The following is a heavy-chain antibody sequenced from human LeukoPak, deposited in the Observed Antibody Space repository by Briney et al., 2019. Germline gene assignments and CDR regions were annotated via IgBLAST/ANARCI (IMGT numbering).Heavy chain of an antibody. D-gene: IGHD3-3*01. J-gene: IGHJ6*02. V-gene: IGHV1-69*13. Sequence: SVKVSCKASGGTFSSYAISWVRQAPGQGLEWLGGIIPIFDTANYAQKFQGRVTITADESTSTAYMELSSPRSEDTAVYYCARAITIFGVVTDYYYYGMDVWGQGTTVTVSS. CDR1: GGTFSSYA. CDR2: IIPIFDTA. CDR3: ARAITIFGVVTDYYYYGMDV.